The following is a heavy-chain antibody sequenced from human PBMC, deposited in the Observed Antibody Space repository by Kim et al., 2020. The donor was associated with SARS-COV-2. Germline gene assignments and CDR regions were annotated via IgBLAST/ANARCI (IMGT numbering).Heavy chain of an antibody. D-gene: IGHD3-22*01. CDR1: GFTFSGSP. CDR2: ISPDGSGQ. Sequence: GGSLRLSCAASGFTFSGSPMHWVRQAPGKGLHWVAVISPDGSGQAYADSVKGRFTISRDNSKNTLSLQMNSLRTEDTAVYYCAREAGSSGSAGYFDYWG. J-gene: IGHJ4*03. CDR3: AREAGSSGSAGYFDY. V-gene: IGHV3-30*04.